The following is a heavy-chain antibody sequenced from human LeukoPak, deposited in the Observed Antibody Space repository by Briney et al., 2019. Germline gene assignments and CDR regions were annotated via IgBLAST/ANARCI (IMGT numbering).Heavy chain of an antibody. CDR3: ARAPGSPSGYGYYYYYGMDV. CDR2: IIPILGIA. V-gene: IGHV1-69*04. D-gene: IGHD5-12*01. Sequence: SVKVSCKASGGTFSSYAISWVRQAPGQGLEWMGRIIPILGIANYAQKFQGRVTITADKSTSIAYMELSSLRSEDTAVYYCARAPGSPSGYGYYYYYGMDVWGQGTTVTVSS. CDR1: GGTFSSYA. J-gene: IGHJ6*02.